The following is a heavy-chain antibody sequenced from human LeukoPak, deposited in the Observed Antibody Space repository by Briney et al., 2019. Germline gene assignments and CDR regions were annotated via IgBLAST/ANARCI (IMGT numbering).Heavy chain of an antibody. V-gene: IGHV1-8*03. CDR2: MNPNSGNT. Sequence: GASVKVSCKASGYTFTSYDINRVRQATGQGLERMGWMNPNSGNTGYAQKFQGRATITRNTSISTAYMELSSLRSEDTAVYYCARGWRYYYYYMDVWGKGTTVTVSS. CDR3: ARGWRYYYYYMDV. J-gene: IGHJ6*03. CDR1: GYTFTSYD.